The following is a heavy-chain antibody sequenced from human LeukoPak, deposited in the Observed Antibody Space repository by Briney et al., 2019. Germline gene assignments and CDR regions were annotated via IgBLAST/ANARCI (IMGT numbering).Heavy chain of an antibody. Sequence: GGSLRLSCAASGFTFSSSAMTWVRQAPGKGLEWVSVISGSGDSTFYADSVQGRFTISRDSSKNTVYLQMNSLRAGDTAIYYCAKGMSGSCYSGLHCWGQGTLVTVSS. J-gene: IGHJ4*02. V-gene: IGHV3-23*01. D-gene: IGHD2-15*01. CDR2: ISGSGDST. CDR3: AKGMSGSCYSGLHC. CDR1: GFTFSSSA.